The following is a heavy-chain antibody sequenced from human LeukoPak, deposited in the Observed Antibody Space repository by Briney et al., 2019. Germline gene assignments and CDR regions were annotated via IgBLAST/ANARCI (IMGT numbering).Heavy chain of an antibody. V-gene: IGHV1-46*03. CDR1: GYTFTSYY. CDR2: VNPTDGRT. J-gene: IGHJ5*02. CDR3: ARAVGPRGQSWFDP. D-gene: IGHD3-10*01. Sequence: GASVNVSCKASGYTFTSYYMHWVRQAPGQGLDWMGVVNPTDGRTTYAQNLQDRVTMTRHTSTSTVYMELRSLKSDDTAVYYCARAVGPRGQSWFDPWGQGTLVTVSS.